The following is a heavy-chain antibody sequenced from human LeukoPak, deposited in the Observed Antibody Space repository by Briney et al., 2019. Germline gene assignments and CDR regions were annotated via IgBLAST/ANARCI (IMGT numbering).Heavy chain of an antibody. CDR2: IYYSGST. D-gene: IGHD3-16*02. Sequence: PSQTLSLTCTVSGGSISSYYWSWIRQPPGKGLEWIGYIYYSGSTNYNPSLKSRVTISVDTSKNQFSLKLSSVTAADTAVYYCARIRDDYVWGSYRRPENYFDYWGQGTLVTVSS. V-gene: IGHV4-59*01. CDR3: ARIRDDYVWGSYRRPENYFDY. CDR1: GGSISSYY. J-gene: IGHJ4*02.